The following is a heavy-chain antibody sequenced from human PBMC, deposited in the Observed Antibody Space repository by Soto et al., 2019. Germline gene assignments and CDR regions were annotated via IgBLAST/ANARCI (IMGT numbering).Heavy chain of an antibody. CDR3: ARDARGSNDY. D-gene: IGHD3-10*01. CDR2: IIPILGIA. Sequence: QVQLVQSGAEVKKPGSSVKVSCKASGGTFSSYTISWVRQAPGQGLEWMGRIIPILGIANYAQKFQGRVTITADKTTSTGYMELSSLRSEDTAVYYCARDARGSNDYWGQGTLVTVSS. J-gene: IGHJ4*02. CDR1: GGTFSSYT. V-gene: IGHV1-69*08.